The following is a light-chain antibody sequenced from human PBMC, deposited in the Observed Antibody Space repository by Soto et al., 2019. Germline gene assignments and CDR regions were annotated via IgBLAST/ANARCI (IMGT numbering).Light chain of an antibody. CDR1: QSVSSSSY. V-gene: IGKV3-20*01. CDR3: RQYGSSPSYT. CDR2: GAS. J-gene: IGKJ2*01. Sequence: EIVLTQSPGTLSLSPGERATLSCRASQSVSSSSYLAWYQQKPGQAPRLLIYGASSRATGIPDRFSGRGSATDFTLTISRLEPEDFAVYYGRQYGSSPSYTFGQGTKLEIK.